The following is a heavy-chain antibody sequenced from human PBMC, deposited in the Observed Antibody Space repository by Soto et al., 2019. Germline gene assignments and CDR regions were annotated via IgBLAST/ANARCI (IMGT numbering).Heavy chain of an antibody. CDR1: GFTFSNYA. V-gene: IGHV3-23*01. CDR3: AKDPLWYDSDWYPLSECDP. J-gene: IGHJ5*02. D-gene: IGHD6-19*01. Sequence: EVQLLESGGGFVQPGGSLRLSCAASGFTFSNYAMSWVRQAPGKGLEWVSAITAYGDSTHYADSVKGRFTISRDSPKNTLNLQMDSLRAEDTAVYYCAKDPLWYDSDWYPLSECDPWGQGTLVTVSS. CDR2: ITAYGDST.